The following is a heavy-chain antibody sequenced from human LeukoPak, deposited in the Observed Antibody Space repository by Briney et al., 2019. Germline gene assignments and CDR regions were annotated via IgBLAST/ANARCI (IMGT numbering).Heavy chain of an antibody. CDR3: ARDLDSYCSGGSCYSDY. CDR2: ISSSSSYI. CDR1: GFTFSSYS. J-gene: IGHJ4*02. V-gene: IGHV3-21*01. Sequence: GGSLRLSCAASGFTFSSYSMNWVRQAPGKGLEWVSSISSSSSYIYYADSVKGRFTISRDNAKNSLYLQMNSLRAEDTAVYYCARDLDSYCSGGSCYSDYWDQGTLVTVSS. D-gene: IGHD2-15*01.